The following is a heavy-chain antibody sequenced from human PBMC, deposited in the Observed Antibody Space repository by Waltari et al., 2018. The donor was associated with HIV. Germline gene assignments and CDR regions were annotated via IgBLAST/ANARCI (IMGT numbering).Heavy chain of an antibody. J-gene: IGHJ4*02. Sequence: EVQLLESGGRLVQSGGSLRLSCVASGFTFSNYAMTGVRQRLGKGLEGVSVTSGSAEKTRYADSGKGRLTISRENSMNHLSLELKGLTAEEPAGYFCAKSSYWDNPRLPGAGTLRGVDFWGQGTLVTVSS. CDR3: AKSSYWDNPRLPGAGTLRGVDF. V-gene: IGHV3-23*01. CDR1: GFTFSNYA. CDR2: TSGSAEKT. D-gene: IGHD3-10*01.